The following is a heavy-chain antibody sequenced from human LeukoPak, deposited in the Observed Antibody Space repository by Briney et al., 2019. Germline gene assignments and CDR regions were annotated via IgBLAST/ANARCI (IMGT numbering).Heavy chain of an antibody. CDR1: GGTFSSYA. CDR2: IIPILGIA. D-gene: IGHD4-17*01. V-gene: IGHV1-69*04. Sequence: ASVKVSCKASGGTFSSYAISWVRQAPGQGLERMGRIIPILGIANYAQKFQGRVTITADKSTSTAYMELSSLRSEDTAVYYCARTQSATDLDYWGRGTLVTVSS. J-gene: IGHJ4*02. CDR3: ARTQSATDLDY.